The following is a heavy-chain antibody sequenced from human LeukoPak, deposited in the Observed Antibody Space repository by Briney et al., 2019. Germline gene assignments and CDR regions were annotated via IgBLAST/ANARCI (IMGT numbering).Heavy chain of an antibody. CDR2: INHSGST. V-gene: IGHV4-34*01. CDR3: ARTSFGSLKYSSSIKGICYFDY. J-gene: IGHJ4*02. CDR1: GGSISSYY. Sequence: SETLSLTCTVSGGSISSYYWSWIRQPPGKGLEWIGEINHSGSTNYNPSLRSRVTISVDTSKNQFSLKLSSVTAADTAVYYCARTSFGSLKYSSSIKGICYFDYWGQGTLVTVSS. D-gene: IGHD6-13*01.